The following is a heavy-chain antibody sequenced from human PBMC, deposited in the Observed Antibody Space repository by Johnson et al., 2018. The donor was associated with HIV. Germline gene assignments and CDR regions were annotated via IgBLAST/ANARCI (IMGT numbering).Heavy chain of an antibody. CDR2: IGTAGDA. J-gene: IGHJ3*02. V-gene: IGHV3-13*01. Sequence: VQLVESGGGVVQPGRSLRLSCAASGFTFSSYGMHWVRQASGKGLEWVSAIGTAGDAYYPDSVKGRFTISRDNSKNTLYLQMNSLRAEDTAVYYWARTAGSDAFEIWGQGTMVTVSS. CDR1: GFTFSSYG. D-gene: IGHD6-13*01. CDR3: ARTAGSDAFEI.